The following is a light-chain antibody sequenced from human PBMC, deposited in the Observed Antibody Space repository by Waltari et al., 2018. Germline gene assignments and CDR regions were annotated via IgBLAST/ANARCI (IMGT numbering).Light chain of an antibody. CDR2: SNN. Sequence: QSVLTQPPSVSGTPGPRVPFPCSGRSSNIGSKSLNWYQQDPGTAPKTLIYSNNQRPSGVPDRFSGSKSGTSASLAISGLQSEDEADYYCATWDGSLNGLFGGGTRLTVL. CDR1: SSNIGSKS. CDR3: ATWDGSLNGL. V-gene: IGLV1-44*01. J-gene: IGLJ2*01.